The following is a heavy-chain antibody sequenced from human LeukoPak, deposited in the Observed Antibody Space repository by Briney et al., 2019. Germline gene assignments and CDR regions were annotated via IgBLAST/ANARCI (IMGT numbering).Heavy chain of an antibody. J-gene: IGHJ6*04. Sequence: PSETLSLTCAVYGGSFSGYYWSWIRQPPGKGLEWIGEINHSGSINYNPSLKSRVTISVDASKNQFFLKLSSVTAADTAVYYCARVQISGWYGVYYYYGMDVWGKGTTVTVSS. D-gene: IGHD6-19*01. CDR1: GGSFSGYY. CDR3: ARVQISGWYGVYYYYGMDV. CDR2: INHSGSI. V-gene: IGHV4-34*01.